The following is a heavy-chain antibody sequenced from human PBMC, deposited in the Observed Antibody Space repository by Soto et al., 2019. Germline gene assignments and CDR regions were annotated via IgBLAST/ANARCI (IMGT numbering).Heavy chain of an antibody. J-gene: IGHJ4*02. CDR3: ARDPPPPDY. CDR1: GYTFASYA. CDR2: ISAYNGNT. V-gene: IGHV1-18*01. Sequence: QVQLVQSGAEVKKPGASVQDSCKASGYTFASYAISWMRPAPGQGLEWMGWISAYNGNTNYAQKLQGRVTMSTDTSTSTAYLELRSLRSDDTAVYYCARDPPPPDYWGQGTLVTVSS.